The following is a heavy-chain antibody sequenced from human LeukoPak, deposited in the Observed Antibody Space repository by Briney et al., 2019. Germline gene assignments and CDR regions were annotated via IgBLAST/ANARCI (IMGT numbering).Heavy chain of an antibody. D-gene: IGHD3-3*01. J-gene: IGHJ4*02. CDR1: GCSISTYY. CDR2: LSSSGTT. V-gene: IGHV4-4*07. CDR3: AREVSGSDYYRAYDY. Sequence: SETLSLTCTVSGCSISTYYWSWIRQPAGKGLEWIGRLSSSGTTNYNTSPKSRVTMSVDPSTNQLSLNLTSVTAADTAVYYCAREVSGSDYYRAYDYWGQGTLVTVSS.